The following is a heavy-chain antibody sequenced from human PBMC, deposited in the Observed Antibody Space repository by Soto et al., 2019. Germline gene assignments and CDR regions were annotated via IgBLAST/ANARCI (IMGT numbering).Heavy chain of an antibody. V-gene: IGHV1-18*04. CDR2: ISGFNGYT. CDR1: GYPFTNYG. CDR3: ARDMIGYSRATCYYYAVNF. J-gene: IGHJ6*02. Sequence: QVQLVQSGAEVKKPGASVKVSCKASGYPFTNYGVSWVRQAPGQGLEWMGWISGFNGYTNYGQKFQGRVTMTTDTSTSTVYLELRSLGPDDAAVSYCARDMIGYSRATCYYYAVNFWGQGTTVAASS. D-gene: IGHD3-9*01.